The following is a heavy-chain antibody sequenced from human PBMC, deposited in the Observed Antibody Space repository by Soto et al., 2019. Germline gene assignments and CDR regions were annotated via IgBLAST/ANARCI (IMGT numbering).Heavy chain of an antibody. CDR1: GFTFSSYG. D-gene: IGHD4-17*01. Sequence: QVQLVESGGGVVRPGRSLRLSCAASGFTFSSYGMHWVRQAPGKGLEWVAVISYDGSEKYYAVSVKGRFTISRDNSKNTLYLQMNSLRAEDTAVYYCAKGAVTTSLYYFDYWGQGTLVPVSS. J-gene: IGHJ4*02. V-gene: IGHV3-30*18. CDR2: ISYDGSEK. CDR3: AKGAVTTSLYYFDY.